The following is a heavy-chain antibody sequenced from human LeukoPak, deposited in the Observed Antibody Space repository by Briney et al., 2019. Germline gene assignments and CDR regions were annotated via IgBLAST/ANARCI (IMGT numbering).Heavy chain of an antibody. CDR1: GGSISSYY. Sequence: SETLSFTCTVSGGSISSYYWTWIRQPPGKGREGLGYIYYSGRTNYNPSLTSRVTISVDTSKNQFSPKLTSVTATDTAVYYCARGNSNFDYWGRGTLVTVSS. CDR2: IYYSGRT. D-gene: IGHD4-23*01. CDR3: ARGNSNFDY. V-gene: IGHV4-59*01. J-gene: IGHJ4*02.